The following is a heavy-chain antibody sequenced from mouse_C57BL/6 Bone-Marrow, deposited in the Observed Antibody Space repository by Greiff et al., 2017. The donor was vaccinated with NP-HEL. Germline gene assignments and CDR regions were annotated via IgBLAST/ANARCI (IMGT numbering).Heavy chain of an antibody. CDR1: GFTFTDYY. D-gene: IGHD1-1*01. Sequence: EVKLVESGGGLVQPGGSLSLSCAASGFTFTDYYMSWVRQPPGKALEWLGFIRNKANGYTTEYSASVKGRFTISRDNSQSILYLQMNALRAEDSATYYCARSHYYGSSSLFAYWGQGTLVTVSA. CDR3: ARSHYYGSSSLFAY. CDR2: IRNKANGYTT. V-gene: IGHV7-3*01. J-gene: IGHJ3*01.